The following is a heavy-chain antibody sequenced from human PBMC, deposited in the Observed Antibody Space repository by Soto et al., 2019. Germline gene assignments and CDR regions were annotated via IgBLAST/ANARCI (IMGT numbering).Heavy chain of an antibody. Sequence: SETLSLTCTVSGGSISSGGYYWSWIRQHPGKGLEWIGYIFYSGSTYYNPSLKSRVTISVDTSKNQFSLKLSSVTAADTAVYYCARAPGDYFDYWGQGTLVTVSA. CDR2: IFYSGST. CDR1: GGSISSGGYY. V-gene: IGHV4-31*03. J-gene: IGHJ4*02. CDR3: ARAPGDYFDY.